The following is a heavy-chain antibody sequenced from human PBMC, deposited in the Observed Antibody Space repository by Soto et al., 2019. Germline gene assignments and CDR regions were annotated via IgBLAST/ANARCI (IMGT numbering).Heavy chain of an antibody. D-gene: IGHD6-6*01. CDR2: INHSGST. J-gene: IGHJ5*02. Sequence: SETLSLTCAVYGGSFSGYYWSWIRQPPGKGLEWIGEINHSGSTNYNPSLKSRVTISVDTSKNQFSLKLSSVTAADTAVYYCARGSLARPPARRNWFDPWGQGTLVTVSS. V-gene: IGHV4-34*01. CDR3: ARGSLARPPARRNWFDP. CDR1: GGSFSGYY.